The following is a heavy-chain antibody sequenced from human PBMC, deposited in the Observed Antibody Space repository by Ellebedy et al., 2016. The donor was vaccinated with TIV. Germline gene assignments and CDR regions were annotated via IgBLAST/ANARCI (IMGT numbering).Heavy chain of an antibody. V-gene: IGHV3-21*06. CDR2: ITTSGSDR. D-gene: IGHD2-15*01. J-gene: IGHJ4*02. CDR3: ARDSPVVDFDY. CDR1: GFPISGYS. Sequence: GESLKISXDVSGFPISGYSMNWVRQSPGKGLEWVSSITTSGSDRHYTDSVKGRFTISRDNAKNMLYLQMNSLSAADTAVDFCARDSPVVDFDYWGQGTPVTVSS.